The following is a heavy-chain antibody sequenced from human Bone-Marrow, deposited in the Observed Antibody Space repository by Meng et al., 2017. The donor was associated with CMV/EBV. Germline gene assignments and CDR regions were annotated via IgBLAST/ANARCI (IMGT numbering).Heavy chain of an antibody. J-gene: IGHJ6*02. CDR2: IYPGDSDT. D-gene: IGHD3-10*01. CDR1: GYSFTSYW. CDR3: AGHTTRFGGLGSYYYYGMDV. V-gene: IGHV5-51*01. Sequence: GGSLRLSCKGSGYSFTSYWIGWVRQMPGKGLEWMGIIYPGDSDTRYSPSFQGQVTISADKSISTAYLQWSSLKASDTAMYYCAGHTTRFGGLGSYYYYGMDVWGQGTTVTVSS.